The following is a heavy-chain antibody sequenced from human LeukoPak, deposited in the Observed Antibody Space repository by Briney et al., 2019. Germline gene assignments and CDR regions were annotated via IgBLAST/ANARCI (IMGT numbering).Heavy chain of an antibody. CDR2: IIPILGIA. Sequence: SVKVSCKASGGTFSSYAISWVRQAPGQGLEWMGRIIPILGIANYAQKFQGRVTITADKSTSTAYMELSSLRSEDTAVYYCARDGALAGPDAFDIWGQGTMVTVSS. D-gene: IGHD6-19*01. V-gene: IGHV1-69*04. CDR3: ARDGALAGPDAFDI. CDR1: GGTFSSYA. J-gene: IGHJ3*02.